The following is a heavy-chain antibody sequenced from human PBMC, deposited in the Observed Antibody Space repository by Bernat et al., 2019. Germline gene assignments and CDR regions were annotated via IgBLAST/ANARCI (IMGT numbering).Heavy chain of an antibody. CDR1: GFTFKNSS. CDR2: LSYNNIHI. Sequence: EVQLVESGGGLVKPGGSLRLSCAASGFTFKNSSMNWVRQAPGKGLEWVSSLSYNNIHIYYADSVRGRFTISRDNAKNSLYLHMNSLRAEDTAVYYCARDREMPQGYFDLWGRGTLVTVSS. V-gene: IGHV3-21*01. D-gene: IGHD1-26*01. CDR3: ARDREMPQGYFDL. J-gene: IGHJ2*01.